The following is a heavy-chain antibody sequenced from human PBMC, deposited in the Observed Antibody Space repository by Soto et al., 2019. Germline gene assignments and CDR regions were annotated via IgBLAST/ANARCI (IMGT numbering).Heavy chain of an antibody. V-gene: IGHV6-1*01. CDR1: GDSVSSNIAA. CDR2: TYYRSKWYN. J-gene: IGHJ6*02. Sequence: PSQTLSLTCAISGDSVSSNIAAWNWIRESPSRGLEWLGRTYYRSKWYNDYAVSVKSRITINPDTSKNQFSLQLNSVTPEDTAVYYCARDPLSSGGIYYYYGMDVWGQGTTVTVSS. D-gene: IGHD1-26*01. CDR3: ARDPLSSGGIYYYYGMDV.